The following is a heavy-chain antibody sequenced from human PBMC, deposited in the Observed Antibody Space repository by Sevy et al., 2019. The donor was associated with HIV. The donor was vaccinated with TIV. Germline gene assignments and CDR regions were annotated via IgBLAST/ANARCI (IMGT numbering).Heavy chain of an antibody. D-gene: IGHD4-17*01. Sequence: SETLSLTCTVSGGSISSYYWSWIRQPPGKGLEWIGYIYYSGSTNYNPSLKSRVTISVDTSKNQFSLKLSSVTAADTAVYYCARDRDGDYFDYWGQGTLVTVSS. CDR2: IYYSGST. V-gene: IGHV4-59*01. CDR3: ARDRDGDYFDY. J-gene: IGHJ4*02. CDR1: GGSISSYY.